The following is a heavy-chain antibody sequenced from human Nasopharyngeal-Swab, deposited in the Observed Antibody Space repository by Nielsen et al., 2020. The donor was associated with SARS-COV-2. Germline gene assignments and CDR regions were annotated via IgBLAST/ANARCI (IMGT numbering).Heavy chain of an antibody. J-gene: IGHJ4*02. D-gene: IGHD2-15*01. Sequence: WIRQPPGKGLEWIGYIYYSGSTYYNPSLKSRVTMSVDTSKNQFSLKLSSVTAADTAVYYCAREGNCSGGSCYSYFDYWGQGTLVTVSS. CDR3: AREGNCSGGSCYSYFDY. V-gene: IGHV4-30-4*01. CDR2: IYYSGST.